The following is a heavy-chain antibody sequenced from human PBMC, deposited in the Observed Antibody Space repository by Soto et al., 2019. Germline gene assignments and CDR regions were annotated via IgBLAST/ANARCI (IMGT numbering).Heavy chain of an antibody. D-gene: IGHD3-9*01. V-gene: IGHV4-61*08. CDR3: ARGRNYDILTGYSLASNDAFDI. CDR2: IYNTGST. CDR1: GGSISSGDYY. J-gene: IGHJ3*02. Sequence: SETLSLTCTVSGGSISSGDYYWSWIRQPPGKGLEWIGYIYNTGSTNYNPSLKSRVTISVDTSKNQISLRLSSVTAADTAVYYCARGRNYDILTGYSLASNDAFDIWGQGTMVTVSS.